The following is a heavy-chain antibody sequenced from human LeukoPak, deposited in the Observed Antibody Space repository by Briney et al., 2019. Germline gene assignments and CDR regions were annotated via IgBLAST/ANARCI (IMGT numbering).Heavy chain of an antibody. V-gene: IGHV3-53*01. J-gene: IGHJ5*02. Sequence: GGSLRLSCAASGFTVSSNYMSWVRQAPGKGLEWVSVIYSGGSTYYADSVKGRFTISRDNSKNTLYLQMNSLRAEDTAVYYCARDRSGSHYNGWFDPWGQGTLVTVSS. D-gene: IGHD3-10*01. CDR2: IYSGGST. CDR3: ARDRSGSHYNGWFDP. CDR1: GFTVSSNY.